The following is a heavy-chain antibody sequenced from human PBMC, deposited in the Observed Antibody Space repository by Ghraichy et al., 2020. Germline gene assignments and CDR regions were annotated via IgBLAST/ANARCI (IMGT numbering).Heavy chain of an antibody. CDR3: ARVWTRLRLGELSLYYYYGMDV. CDR1: GGTFSSYA. J-gene: IGHJ6*02. D-gene: IGHD3-16*02. Sequence: SVKVSCKASGGTFSSYAISWVRQAPGQGLEWMGGIIPIFGTANYAQKFQGRVTITADESTSTAYMELSSLRSEDTAVYYCARVWTRLRLGELSLYYYYGMDVWGQGTTVTVSS. V-gene: IGHV1-69*13. CDR2: IIPIFGTA.